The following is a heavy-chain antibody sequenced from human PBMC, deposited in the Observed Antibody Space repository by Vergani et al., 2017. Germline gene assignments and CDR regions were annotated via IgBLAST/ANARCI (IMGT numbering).Heavy chain of an antibody. CDR2: INSDGSST. CDR3: AQGGWFGEYDY. CDR1: GFTFSSYW. V-gene: IGHV3-74*01. J-gene: IGHJ4*02. D-gene: IGHD3-10*01. Sequence: EVQLVESGGGLVQPGGSLRLSCAASGFTFSSYWMHWVRQAPGKGVVWVSRINSDGSSTSYADSVKGRFTISRDNAKNTLYLQMNSLRAEDTAVYYCAQGGWFGEYDYWGQGTLVTVSS.